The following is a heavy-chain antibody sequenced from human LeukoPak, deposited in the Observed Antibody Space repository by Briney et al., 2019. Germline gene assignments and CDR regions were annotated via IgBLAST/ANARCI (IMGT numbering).Heavy chain of an antibody. CDR2: ISGSGGST. Sequence: GGSLRLSCAASGFTFSSYAMSWVRQAPRKGLEWVSSISGSGGSTYYADSVKGRFTISRDNSKNTLYLQMSSLRAEDTAVYYCARDYADYVGYFFFDYWGQGTLVTVSS. D-gene: IGHD4-17*01. V-gene: IGHV3-23*01. CDR1: GFTFSSYA. CDR3: ARDYADYVGYFFFDY. J-gene: IGHJ4*02.